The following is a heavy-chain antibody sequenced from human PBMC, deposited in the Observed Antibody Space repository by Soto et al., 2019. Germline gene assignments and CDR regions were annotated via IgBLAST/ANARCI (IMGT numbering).Heavy chain of an antibody. D-gene: IGHD4-4*01. V-gene: IGHV3-23*01. CDR3: AKLLHNSYYNVMDV. J-gene: IGHJ6*02. CDR1: GFTFSNSG. CDR2: IGPSGNT. Sequence: VGSLRLSCAASGFTFSNSGMRWVRQAPGQGLEWVSSIGPSGNTYYSDAVKGRFTISRDISKNTLFLQMDSLRAEDTATYYCAKLLHNSYYNVMDVWGQGTTVTVSS.